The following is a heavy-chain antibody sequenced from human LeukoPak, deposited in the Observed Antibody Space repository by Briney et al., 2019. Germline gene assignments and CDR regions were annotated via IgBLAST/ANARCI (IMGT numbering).Heavy chain of an antibody. CDR1: GGTFSSSA. Sequence: GASVKVSCKASGGTFSSSAISWVRQAPGQGLEWMGGIIPIFGTANYAQKFQGRVTITTDESTSTAYMELSSLRSEDTAVYYCARDRGYSSSWGWFDPWGQGTLVTVSS. D-gene: IGHD6-13*01. V-gene: IGHV1-69*05. J-gene: IGHJ5*02. CDR2: IIPIFGTA. CDR3: ARDRGYSSSWGWFDP.